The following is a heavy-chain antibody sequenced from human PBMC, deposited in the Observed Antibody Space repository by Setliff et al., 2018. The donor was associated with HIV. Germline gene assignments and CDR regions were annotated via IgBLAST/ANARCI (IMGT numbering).Heavy chain of an antibody. V-gene: IGHV3-48*03. CDR3: ARILDMSSRTRTLYHAMDV. Sequence: GSLRLSCAASGFTFKNYDMNWVRQAPGGGLEWVSFISVSGFYIHYADSVQGRFTISRDNARNSLSLQLNSLRADDTAVYYCARILDMSSRTRTLYHAMDVWGRGTTVTISS. D-gene: IGHD3-10*01. J-gene: IGHJ6*02. CDR1: GFTFKNYD. CDR2: ISVSGFYI.